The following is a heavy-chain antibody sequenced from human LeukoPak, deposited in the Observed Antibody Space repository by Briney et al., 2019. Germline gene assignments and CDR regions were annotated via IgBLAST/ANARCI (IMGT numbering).Heavy chain of an antibody. CDR3: ARDSAAASGWFDP. J-gene: IGHJ5*02. V-gene: IGHV3-21*01. Sequence: GGSLRLSCAASGFTFSTYAMSWVRQAPGKGLEWVSSISSSSSYIYYADSVKGRFTISRDNAKNSLYLQMNNLRAEDTAVYYCARDSAAASGWFDPWGQGTLVTVSS. CDR1: GFTFSTYA. CDR2: ISSSSSYI. D-gene: IGHD6-13*01.